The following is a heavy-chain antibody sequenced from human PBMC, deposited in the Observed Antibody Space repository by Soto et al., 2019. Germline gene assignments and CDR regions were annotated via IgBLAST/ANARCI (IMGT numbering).Heavy chain of an antibody. CDR2: IYYSGST. J-gene: IGHJ5*02. D-gene: IGHD2-2*01. CDR1: GGSISSGGYY. Sequence: SETLSLTCTVSGGSISSGGYYWSWIRQHPGKGLEWIGYIYYSGSTYYNPSLKSRVTISVDTSKNQFSLKLSSVTAADTAVYYCARVPVVPAAMEMDWFDPWGQGTLVTVSS. V-gene: IGHV4-31*03. CDR3: ARVPVVPAAMEMDWFDP.